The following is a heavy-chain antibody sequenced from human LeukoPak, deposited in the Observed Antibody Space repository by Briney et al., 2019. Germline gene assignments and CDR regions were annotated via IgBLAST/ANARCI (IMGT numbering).Heavy chain of an antibody. CDR2: ISAAGRT. CDR1: GFTFSNYA. Sequence: GGSLRLSCAASGFTFSNYAMSWVRQAPGKGLEWVSAISAAGRTYYADSVKGRFTISIDSSKNTLFLQMSSLRDGDTAVYYCAKDATEFSSSWYGDWGQGTLVTVSS. J-gene: IGHJ4*02. V-gene: IGHV3-23*01. CDR3: AKDATEFSSSWYGD. D-gene: IGHD6-13*01.